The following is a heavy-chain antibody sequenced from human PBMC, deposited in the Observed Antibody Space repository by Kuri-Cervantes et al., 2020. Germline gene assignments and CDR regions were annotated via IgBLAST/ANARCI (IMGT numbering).Heavy chain of an antibody. D-gene: IGHD6-6*01. CDR3: ARAREQLNNRDAFDI. Sequence: SVKVSCKASGGTFSSYAISWVRQAPGQGLEWMGGIIPIIGTANYAQKFQGRVTITADESTSTAYMELSSLRSDDTAVYYCARAREQLNNRDAFDIWGQGTMVTVSS. V-gene: IGHV1-69*13. CDR1: GGTFSSYA. CDR2: IIPIIGTA. J-gene: IGHJ3*02.